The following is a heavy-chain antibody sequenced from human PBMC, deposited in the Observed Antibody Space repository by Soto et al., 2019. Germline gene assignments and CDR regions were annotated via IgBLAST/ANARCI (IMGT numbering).Heavy chain of an antibody. Sequence: EVQLVESGGGLVKPGGSLRLSCAASGFTFSSYSMNWVRQAPGKGLEWVSSISSSSSYIYYADSVKGRLTISRDNPKNSLYVQMNSLRAEDTAVYYWARDQPGYSYGYGLGYWGQGTLVTVSS. CDR2: ISSSSSYI. V-gene: IGHV3-21*01. CDR3: ARDQPGYSYGYGLGY. D-gene: IGHD5-18*01. J-gene: IGHJ4*02. CDR1: GFTFSSYS.